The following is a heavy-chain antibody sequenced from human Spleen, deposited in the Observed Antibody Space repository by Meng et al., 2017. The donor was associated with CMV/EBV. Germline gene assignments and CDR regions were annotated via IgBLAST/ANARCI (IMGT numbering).Heavy chain of an antibody. J-gene: IGHJ6*02. CDR3: VREGYCTSTACSSYYYYGMDV. CDR1: GFTFTCYC. Sequence: GGSLRLSCAASGFTFTCYCMTWVRQAPGRGLEWVANIKCAGSARYFVDSVKGHFTISRDNSRDTLYLHMKSLRAEDTAVYYCVREGYCTSTACSSYYYYGMDVWGQGTTVTVSS. D-gene: IGHD2-2*01. V-gene: IGHV3-7*03. CDR2: IKCAGSAR.